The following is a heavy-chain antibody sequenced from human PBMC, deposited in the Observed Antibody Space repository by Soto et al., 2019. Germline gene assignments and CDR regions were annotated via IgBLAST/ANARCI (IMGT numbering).Heavy chain of an antibody. CDR3: AREKSYGYADY. D-gene: IGHD5-18*01. Sequence: QVQLVQSGAEVKKPGASVKVSCKASGYTFTSYDINWVRQATGQGLGWMGWMNPNSGNTGYAQKFQGRVTMTRNTTVTTAYMELSSLRYDDTALYYCAREKSYGYADYWGQGTLVTVSS. J-gene: IGHJ4*02. CDR1: GYTFTSYD. V-gene: IGHV1-8*01. CDR2: MNPNSGNT.